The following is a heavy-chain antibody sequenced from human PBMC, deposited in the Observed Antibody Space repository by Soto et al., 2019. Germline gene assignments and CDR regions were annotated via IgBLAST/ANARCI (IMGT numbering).Heavy chain of an antibody. CDR1: GFTFGSYA. CDR3: AKTYWLPRDAFDI. V-gene: IGHV3-23*01. J-gene: IGHJ3*02. Sequence: VQLLESGGGLGQPGGSLRLSCAASGFTFGSYAMTWVRQAPGKGLEWVSGINTSGGSTYYADSVKGRFTISRDNSKNTLYLQMNSLRAEDTAVYYCAKTYWLPRDAFDIWGQGTLLTVSS. CDR2: INTSGGST. D-gene: IGHD2-8*02.